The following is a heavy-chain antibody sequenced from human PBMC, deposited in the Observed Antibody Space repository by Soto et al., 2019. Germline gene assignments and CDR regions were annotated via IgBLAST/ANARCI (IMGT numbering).Heavy chain of an antibody. Sequence: QVQLVESGGGVVQPGRSLRLSCAASGFTFTNYAIHWVRQAPGKGLEWVAIISFDGITKYYADSGKGRFTISSNDSQNTVSVQMNSLRAEDKALYSCVRDSVQSRLGGYFGYWGQGTLVTVSS. V-gene: IGHV3-30*04. D-gene: IGHD3-16*01. CDR2: ISFDGITK. J-gene: IGHJ4*02. CDR1: GFTFTNYA. CDR3: VRDSVQSRLGGYFGY.